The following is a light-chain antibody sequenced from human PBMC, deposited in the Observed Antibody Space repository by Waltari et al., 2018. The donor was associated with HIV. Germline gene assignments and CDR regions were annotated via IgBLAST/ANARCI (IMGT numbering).Light chain of an antibody. CDR1: SSDLGAYDF. Sequence: QSALTQPPSASGSLGQSVTISCTGSSSDLGAYDFVYWFQQHPHSAPKLLLYEVTRRPATGSDRFSGSRSGNTAFLTVAGLHPDDEATYFCSSYGDSLKVLFGGGTNVTVL. V-gene: IGLV2-8*01. CDR3: SSYGDSLKVL. CDR2: EVT. J-gene: IGLJ2*01.